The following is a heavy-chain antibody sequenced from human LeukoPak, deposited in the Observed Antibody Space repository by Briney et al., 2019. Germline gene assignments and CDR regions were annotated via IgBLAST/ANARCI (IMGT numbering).Heavy chain of an antibody. CDR3: AREGDLLMVRGAPIDY. V-gene: IGHV4-34*01. Sequence: SETLTLTCAVYGGSFSNYYWSWIRQPPGKGLEWIGEINHSGSTNYNPSLKSRVTISVDTSKNQFSLKLSSVTAADTAVYYCAREGDLLMVRGAPIDYWGQGTLVTVSS. J-gene: IGHJ4*02. D-gene: IGHD3-10*01. CDR1: GGSFSNYY. CDR2: INHSGST.